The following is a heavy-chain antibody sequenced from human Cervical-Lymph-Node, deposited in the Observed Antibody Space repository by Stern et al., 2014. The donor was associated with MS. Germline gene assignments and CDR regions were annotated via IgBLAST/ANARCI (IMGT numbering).Heavy chain of an antibody. V-gene: IGHV1-69*09. CDR2: IIPILGLA. D-gene: IGHD2-15*01. Sequence: QVQLVQSGAEVKKPGSSMNVSCKTSGGTFSSSYAITWMRKAPGQGLEWMGRIIPILGLANYAQKFQGRVTITADTSTSTTYMELSSLRSEDTAVYYCARGVVSNRAAATLHNLFDTWGQGTLVTVSS. J-gene: IGHJ5*02. CDR1: GGTFSSSYA. CDR3: ARGVVSNRAAATLHNLFDT.